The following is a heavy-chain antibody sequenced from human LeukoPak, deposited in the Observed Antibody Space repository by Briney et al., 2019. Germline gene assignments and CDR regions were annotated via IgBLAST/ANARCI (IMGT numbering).Heavy chain of an antibody. CDR2: ISGSGGST. CDR3: ASTPDIVLMVYAMNDY. CDR1: GFTFSSYA. Sequence: GGSLRLSCAASGFTFSSYAMSWVRQAPGKGLEWVSAISGSGGSTYYADSVKGRFTISRDNAKNSLYLQMNSLRAEDTAVYYCASTPDIVLMVYAMNDYWGQGTLVTVSS. V-gene: IGHV3-23*01. J-gene: IGHJ4*02. D-gene: IGHD2-8*01.